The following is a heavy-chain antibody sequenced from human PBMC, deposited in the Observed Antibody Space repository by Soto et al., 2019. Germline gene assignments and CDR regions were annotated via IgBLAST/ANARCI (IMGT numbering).Heavy chain of an antibody. CDR1: GYTFTSYG. D-gene: IGHD3-3*01. V-gene: IGHV1-18*01. CDR2: ISAYNGNT. J-gene: IGHJ4*02. CDR3: ARAPGITIFGVVQGYFDY. Sequence: GASVKVSCKASGYTFTSYGISWVRQAPGQGLEWMGWISAYNGNTNYAQKLQGRVTMTTDTSTSTAYMELRSLRSDDTAVYYCARAPGITIFGVVQGYFDYWGQGTLVTVSP.